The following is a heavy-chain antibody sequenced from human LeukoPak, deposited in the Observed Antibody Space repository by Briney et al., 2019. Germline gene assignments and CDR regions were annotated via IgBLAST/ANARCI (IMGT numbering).Heavy chain of an antibody. V-gene: IGHV4-34*01. D-gene: IGHD3-16*02. CDR3: ASLMITFGGVITPRR. Sequence: SETLSLTCAVYGGSFSGYYWSWIRQPPGKGLEWIGEINHSGSTNYNPSLKSRVTISVDTSKNQFSLKLSSVTAADTAVYYCASLMITFGGVITPRRWGQGTLVTVSS. CDR1: GGSFSGYY. J-gene: IGHJ4*02. CDR2: INHSGST.